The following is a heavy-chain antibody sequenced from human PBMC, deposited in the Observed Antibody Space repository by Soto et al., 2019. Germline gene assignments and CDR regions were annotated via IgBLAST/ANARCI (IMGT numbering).Heavy chain of an antibody. CDR3: AKDDSSGYRAGVSGY. V-gene: IGHV3-23*01. Sequence: PGGSLRLSCAASGFTFSSYAMSWVRQAPGKELEWVSAISGSGGSTYYADSVKGRFTISRDNSKNTLYLQMNSLRAEDTAVYYCAKDDSSGYRAGVSGYWGQGTLVTVSS. J-gene: IGHJ4*02. CDR1: GFTFSSYA. D-gene: IGHD3-22*01. CDR2: ISGSGGST.